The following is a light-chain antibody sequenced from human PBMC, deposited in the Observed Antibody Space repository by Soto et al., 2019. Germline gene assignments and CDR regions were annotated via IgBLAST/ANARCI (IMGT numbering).Light chain of an antibody. V-gene: IGKV1-33*01. CDR1: QDINIY. CDR3: QQYDILPIT. J-gene: IGKJ5*01. Sequence: DIQMTQSPSSLVASVGYIVTITCQATQDINIYLNWYQQKPGKAPNLLIYDASNLEIGVPSRFSGSGSGTHFTFTISSLQTEDIGTYYCQQYDILPITFGRGTRLEIK. CDR2: DAS.